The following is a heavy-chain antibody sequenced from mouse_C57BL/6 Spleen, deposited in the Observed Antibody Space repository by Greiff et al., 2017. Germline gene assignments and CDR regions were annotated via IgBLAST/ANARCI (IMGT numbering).Heavy chain of an antibody. CDR1: GFTFSDYG. Sequence: EVHLVESGGGLVKPGGSLKLSCAASGFTFSDYGMHWVRQAPEKGLEWVAYISSGSSTIYYADTVKGRFTISRDNAKNTLFLQMTSLRSEDTAMYYCARYYYCSSYWYFDVWGTGTTVTVSA. D-gene: IGHD1-1*01. V-gene: IGHV5-17*01. J-gene: IGHJ1*03. CDR2: ISSGSSTI. CDR3: ARYYYCSSYWYFDV.